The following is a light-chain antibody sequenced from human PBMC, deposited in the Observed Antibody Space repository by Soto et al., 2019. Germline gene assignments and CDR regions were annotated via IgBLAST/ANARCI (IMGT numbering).Light chain of an antibody. CDR3: QQAERFPLT. V-gene: IGKV1-12*01. CDR1: QDIGTW. CDR2: GAS. Sequence: DIQMTQSPSFVSASVGDRVNITCRASQDIGTWLGWHQQKPGKPPKVLIYGASSLQSGVPSRFSGSGSGTDFTLTISGLQADDFATYYFQQAERFPLTFGGGTKVEIK. J-gene: IGKJ4*01.